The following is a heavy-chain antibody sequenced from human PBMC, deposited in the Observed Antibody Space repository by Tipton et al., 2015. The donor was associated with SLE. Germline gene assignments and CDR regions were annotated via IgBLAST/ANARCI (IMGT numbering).Heavy chain of an antibody. D-gene: IGHD3/OR15-3a*01. Sequence: TLSLTCTVSGVSISRSGYYWGWVRQPPGKGLEYIGSMYYSGTTYSNPSLKSRLTISLDTSKNQISLKLNSVTAADTAVYYCARDLGHGGDSDFWGQGTLVTVSS. CDR3: ARDLGHGGDSDF. CDR1: GVSISRSGYY. J-gene: IGHJ4*02. V-gene: IGHV4-39*02. CDR2: MYYSGTT.